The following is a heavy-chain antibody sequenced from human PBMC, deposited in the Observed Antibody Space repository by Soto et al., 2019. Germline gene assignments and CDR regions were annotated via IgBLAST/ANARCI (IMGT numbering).Heavy chain of an antibody. CDR3: AREEDSYGQGDY. Sequence: GGSLRLSCAASGFTFSSYSMNWVRQAPGKGLEWVSSISSSSSYIYYADSVKGRFTISRDNAKNSLYLQMNSLRAEDTAVYYCAREEDSYGQGDYWGQGTLVTVSS. D-gene: IGHD5-18*01. V-gene: IGHV3-21*01. CDR2: ISSSSSYI. J-gene: IGHJ4*02. CDR1: GFTFSSYS.